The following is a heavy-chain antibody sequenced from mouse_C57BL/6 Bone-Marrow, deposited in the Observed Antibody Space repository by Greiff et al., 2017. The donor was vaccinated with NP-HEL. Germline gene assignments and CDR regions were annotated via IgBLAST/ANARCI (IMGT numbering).Heavy chain of an antibody. CDR2: INPSTGGT. D-gene: IGHD2-5*01. J-gene: IGHJ3*01. CDR1: GYSFTGYY. V-gene: IGHV1-42*01. Sequence: VQLQQSGPELVKPGASVKISCKASGYSFTGYYMNWVKQSPEKSLEWIGEINPSTGGTTYNQKFKAKATLTVDKSSSTAYMQLKSLTSEDSAVYYCASYYSNYVGFAYWGQGTLVTVSA. CDR3: ASYYSNYVGFAY.